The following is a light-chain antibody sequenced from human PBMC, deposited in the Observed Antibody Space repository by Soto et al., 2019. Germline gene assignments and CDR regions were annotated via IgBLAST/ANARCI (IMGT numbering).Light chain of an antibody. CDR1: QSDTSTY. CDR3: QQRHMWPIT. J-gene: IGKJ5*01. CDR2: DAY. Sequence: EIVLTQSPGTLSLSPGERATLSCRASQSDTSTYLAWYQQKPGQAPRLLIYDAYNRATGIPPRFSGSGSGTDFTLTISSLEPEDSAVYYCQQRHMWPITFGQGTRLEIK. V-gene: IGKV3D-20*02.